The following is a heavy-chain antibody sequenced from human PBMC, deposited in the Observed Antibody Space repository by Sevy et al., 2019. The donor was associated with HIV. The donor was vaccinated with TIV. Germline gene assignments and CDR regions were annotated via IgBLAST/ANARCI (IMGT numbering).Heavy chain of an antibody. Sequence: ASVKVSCKASGYTFAGYQMYWVRQAPGQGLEWMGWINPNSGGTKFAPKFQGRVTMTRDTSINTVYMELSRLSSDDTVVYYCGRDQQWLAQASGDSQQRYYNNYAMEVWGQGTTVTDSS. CDR2: INPNSGGT. CDR3: GRDQQWLAQASGDSQQRYYNNYAMEV. V-gene: IGHV1-2*02. D-gene: IGHD6-19*01. CDR1: GYTFAGYQ. J-gene: IGHJ6*02.